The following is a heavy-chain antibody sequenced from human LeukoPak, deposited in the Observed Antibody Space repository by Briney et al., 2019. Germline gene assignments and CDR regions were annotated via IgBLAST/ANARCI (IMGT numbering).Heavy chain of an antibody. D-gene: IGHD3-3*01. CDR1: GYTFTSYA. CDR2: INTNTGNP. V-gene: IGHV7-4-1*02. Sequence: ASVKVSCKASGYTFTSYAMNWVRQAPGQGLEWMGWINTNTGNPTYAQGFTGRFVFSLDTSVSTAYLQISSLKAEDTAVYYCARDLGANDFWSGYYHEFDYWGQGTLVTVSS. J-gene: IGHJ4*02. CDR3: ARDLGANDFWSGYYHEFDY.